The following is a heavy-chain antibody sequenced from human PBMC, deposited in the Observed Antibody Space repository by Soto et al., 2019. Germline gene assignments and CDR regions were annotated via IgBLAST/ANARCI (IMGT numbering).Heavy chain of an antibody. CDR1: GFTFSSYA. CDR3: AKGQYYDFWSGYYPMSYYYGMDV. Sequence: GGSLRLSCAASGFTFSSYAMSWVRQAPGKGLEWVSAISGSGGSTYYADSVKGRFTISRDNSKNTLYLQMNSLRAEDTAVYYCAKGQYYDFWSGYYPMSYYYGMDVWGQGTTVTVSS. V-gene: IGHV3-23*01. CDR2: ISGSGGST. D-gene: IGHD3-3*01. J-gene: IGHJ6*02.